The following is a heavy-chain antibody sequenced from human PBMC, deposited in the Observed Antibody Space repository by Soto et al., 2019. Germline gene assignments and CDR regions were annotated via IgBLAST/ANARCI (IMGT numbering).Heavy chain of an antibody. CDR3: ASQILPYGDYEVYYYYGMDV. CDR2: IYYSGST. CDR1: GGSISSSSYY. J-gene: IGHJ6*02. D-gene: IGHD4-17*01. V-gene: IGHV4-39*01. Sequence: QLQLQESGPGLVKPSETLSLTCTVSGGSISSSSYYWGWIRQPPGKGLEWIGSIYYSGSTYYNPSLKSRVTISVDTSKNQFSLKLSSVTAADTAVYYCASQILPYGDYEVYYYYGMDVWGQGTTVTVSS.